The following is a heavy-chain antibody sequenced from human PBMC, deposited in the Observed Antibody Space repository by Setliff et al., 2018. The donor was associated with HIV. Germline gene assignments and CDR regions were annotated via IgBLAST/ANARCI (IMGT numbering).Heavy chain of an antibody. J-gene: IGHJ5*02. CDR3: ARGGHILLVGAPPNWFDP. CDR2: IYYSGST. CDR1: GGSIYNYY. V-gene: IGHV4-59*01. D-gene: IGHD1-26*01. Sequence: SETLSLTCTVPGGSIYNYYWSWIRQPPGKGLEWIGNIYYSGSTNYNPSLKSRVTISVDTSRSQISLKLRSVTTADTAVYYCARGGHILLVGAPPNWFDPWGQGTPVTVSS.